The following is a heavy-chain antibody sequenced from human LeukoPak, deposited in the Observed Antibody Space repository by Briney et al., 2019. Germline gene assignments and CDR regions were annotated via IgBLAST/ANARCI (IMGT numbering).Heavy chain of an antibody. CDR3: ARGGVAYYYYGMDV. CDR2: INSDGSST. V-gene: IGHV3-74*01. Sequence: PGGSLRLSCAASGFTFSSYWMHWVRQAPGKGLVWVSRINSDGSSTSYADSVKGRFTISRDNSKNTLYLQMNSLRAEDTAVYYCARGGVAYYYYGMDVWAKGPRSPSP. CDR1: GFTFSSYW. D-gene: IGHD5-12*01. J-gene: IGHJ6*02.